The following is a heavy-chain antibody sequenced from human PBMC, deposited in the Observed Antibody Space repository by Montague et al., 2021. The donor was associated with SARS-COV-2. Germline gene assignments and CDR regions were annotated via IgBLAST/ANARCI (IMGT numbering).Heavy chain of an antibody. CDR1: GFTFSSYG. CDR3: ARDDSRDGNNFDY. V-gene: IGHV3-33*01. D-gene: IGHD5-24*01. Sequence: SLRLSCAASGFTFSSYGMHWVRQAPGKGLEWVAVIWNDGRYRFHADSVKGRFAISRDNSKNTLYSEMNTLRAEDTALYYCARDDSRDGNNFDYWGQGALVTVSS. J-gene: IGHJ4*02. CDR2: IWNDGRYR.